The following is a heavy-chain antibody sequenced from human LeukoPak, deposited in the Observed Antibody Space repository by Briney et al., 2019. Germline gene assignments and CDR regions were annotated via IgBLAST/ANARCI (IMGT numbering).Heavy chain of an antibody. V-gene: IGHV3-53*01. CDR1: GFTVSSNY. CDR3: ASKGGKYCSGGSCYSQ. D-gene: IGHD2-15*01. J-gene: IGHJ4*02. Sequence: AGGSLRLSCAASGFTVSSNYMSWVRQAPGKGLEWVSVIYSGGSTYYADSVKGRFTISRDNYKNTLYLQMNSLKAEDTAVYYCASKGGKYCSGGSCYSQWGQGNLVTVSS. CDR2: IYSGGST.